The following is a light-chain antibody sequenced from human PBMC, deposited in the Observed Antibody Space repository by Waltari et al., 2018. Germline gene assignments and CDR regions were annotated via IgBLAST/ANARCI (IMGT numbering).Light chain of an antibody. J-gene: IGKJ1*01. CDR2: GAS. V-gene: IGKV3-20*01. CDR3: QQYGSQVSWT. Sequence: EIVLTQSPGTLSLSTGERATLSCRASQSTINSLPWYQQKPGQAPRLLIFGASTRATGIPDRFSGSGSGTDFTLTISRLEPEDFAVYYCQQYGSQVSWTFGQGTKVEIK. CDR1: QSTINS.